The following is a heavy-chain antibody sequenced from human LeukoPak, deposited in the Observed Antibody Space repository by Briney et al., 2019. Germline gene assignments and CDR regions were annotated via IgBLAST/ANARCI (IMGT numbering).Heavy chain of an antibody. CDR3: ARALRQWLVGGFAY. Sequence: SETLSLTCTVSGGSISSSSHYWGWIRQPPGKGLEWNGSINYSGSTYYNPSLKSRVTISVDTSKNQFSLKLSSVTAADTAVYYCARALRQWLVGGFAYWGQGALVTVSS. D-gene: IGHD6-19*01. CDR2: INYSGST. J-gene: IGHJ4*02. V-gene: IGHV4-39*07. CDR1: GGSISSSSHY.